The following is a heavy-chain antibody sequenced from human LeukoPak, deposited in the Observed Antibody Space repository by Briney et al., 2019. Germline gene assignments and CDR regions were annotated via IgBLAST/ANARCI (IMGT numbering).Heavy chain of an antibody. CDR3: ARDGAARAFDY. Sequence: GGSLRLSCAASGFTFSNYGLHWVRQAPGKGLEWVALISYDGSNTNYADSVKGRFTISRDNSKSTLYLQMNSLRVEDTAVYYCARDGAARAFDYWGQGTLVTVFS. V-gene: IGHV3-30*03. CDR1: GFTFSNYG. CDR2: ISYDGSNT. D-gene: IGHD6-6*01. J-gene: IGHJ4*02.